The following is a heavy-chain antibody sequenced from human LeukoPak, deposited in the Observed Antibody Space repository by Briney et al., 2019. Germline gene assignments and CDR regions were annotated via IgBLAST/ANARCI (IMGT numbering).Heavy chain of an antibody. CDR1: GGTFSSYA. Sequence: ASVKVSCKASGGTFSSYAISWVRQAPGQGLEWMGRIIPILGIANYAQKFQGRVTITADKSTSTAYMELSSLRSEDTAVYYCARGVGATLMNDYWGQGTPVTVSS. V-gene: IGHV1-69*04. CDR2: IIPILGIA. CDR3: ARGVGATLMNDY. D-gene: IGHD1-26*01. J-gene: IGHJ4*02.